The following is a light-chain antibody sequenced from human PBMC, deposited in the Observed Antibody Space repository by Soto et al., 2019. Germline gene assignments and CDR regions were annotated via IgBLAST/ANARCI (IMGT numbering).Light chain of an antibody. CDR2: EGR. Sequence: QSVLTQPASVSGSPGQSITISCTGTRSDIGGYNLVSWYQQYPGNAPKLIIFEGRERPSGVSNRFAGSKSDMTASLTISGLQADDEADYYCCSYAGTYSPVLGGGTKVTVL. V-gene: IGLV2-23*01. CDR1: RSDIGGYNL. J-gene: IGLJ2*01. CDR3: CSYAGTYSPV.